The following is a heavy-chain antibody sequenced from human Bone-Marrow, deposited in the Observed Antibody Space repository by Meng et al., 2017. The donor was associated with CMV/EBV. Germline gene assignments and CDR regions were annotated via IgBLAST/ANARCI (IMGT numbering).Heavy chain of an antibody. D-gene: IGHD4-11*01. CDR3: AKVTTTVTAGDYYYYGMDV. V-gene: IGHV3-21*04. CDR2: ISSSSSNI. Sequence: GESLKISCAASGFTFSSYSMNWVRQAPGKGLEWVSSISSSSSNINYADSVKGRFTISRDNSKNTLYLQMNSLRAEDTAVYYCAKVTTTVTAGDYYYYGMDVWGQGTTVTVSS. J-gene: IGHJ6*02. CDR1: GFTFSSYS.